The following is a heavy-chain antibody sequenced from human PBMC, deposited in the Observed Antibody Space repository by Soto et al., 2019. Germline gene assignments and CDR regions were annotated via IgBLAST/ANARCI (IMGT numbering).Heavy chain of an antibody. CDR1: GFSFSIHG. V-gene: IGHV3-33*01. Sequence: QVQLVESGGDVVQPGRSLTLSCAASGFSFSIHGMQWVRQAPGKGLEWVAIIQNDGSKKYYADSVWGRFTISRDNSKNTLYLQMDSLRAEDTAVYYCSRSTWDASSSCAFDVWGQGTTVTVSS. D-gene: IGHD2-8*01. CDR3: SRSTWDASSSCAFDV. J-gene: IGHJ3*01. CDR2: IQNDGSKK.